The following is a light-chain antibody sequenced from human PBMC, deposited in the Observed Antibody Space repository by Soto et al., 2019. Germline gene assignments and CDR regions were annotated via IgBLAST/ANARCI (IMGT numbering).Light chain of an antibody. CDR1: SSDVGSYNY. J-gene: IGLJ1*01. Sequence: QSALTQPASVSGSPGQSITISCTGTSSDVGSYNYVSWYQQHPGKAPKLMIYEVSNRPSGVSHRFSGSKSGNTASLTISGLQAEDETIYCCSSYTSTSTYVFGTGTKLTVL. V-gene: IGLV2-14*01. CDR2: EVS. CDR3: SSYTSTSTYV.